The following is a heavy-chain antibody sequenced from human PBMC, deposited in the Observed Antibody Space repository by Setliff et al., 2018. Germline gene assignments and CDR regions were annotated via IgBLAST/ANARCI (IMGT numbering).Heavy chain of an antibody. V-gene: IGHV4-39*01. D-gene: IGHD3-3*01. Sequence: SETLSLTCNVSGGSFSTSSDYWGWIRQPPGKGLEWIGSINYSGRNYYNPSLKSRVTIFADTSKNQFSLLLNSVTAADTALYYCARQKYWSGYYGEGYYYYMDVWGKGTTGTVS. CDR1: GGSFSTSSDY. J-gene: IGHJ6*03. CDR3: ARQKYWSGYYGEGYYYYMDV. CDR2: INYSGRN.